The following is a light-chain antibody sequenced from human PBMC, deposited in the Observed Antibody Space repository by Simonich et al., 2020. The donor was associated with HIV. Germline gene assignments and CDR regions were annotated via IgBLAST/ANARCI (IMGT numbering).Light chain of an antibody. J-gene: IGKJ4*01. V-gene: IGKV4-1*01. CDR3: QQYYGTPLT. CDR1: RSVLYRSTNKNY. CDR2: WAP. Sequence: DIVMTQSPDSLAVSLGERATVNCRSSRSVLYRSTNKNYLAWYQQKPGQPPKLLIYWAPARESGVPDRFSGSGSGTDFTLTISSLQAEDVAVYYCQQYYGTPLTFGGGTRVEIK.